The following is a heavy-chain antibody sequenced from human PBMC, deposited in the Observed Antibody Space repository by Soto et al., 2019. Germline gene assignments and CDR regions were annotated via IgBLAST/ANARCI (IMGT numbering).Heavy chain of an antibody. CDR1: GYTFTSYG. V-gene: IGHV1-18*01. CDR3: ARGMTLVRGLSFSSLYLDY. D-gene: IGHD3-10*01. J-gene: IGHJ4*02. CDR2: ISAYNGNT. Sequence: GASVKVSCKASGYTFTSYGISWVRQSPGQGLEWMGWISAYNGNTNYAQKLQGRVTMTTDTSTSTAYMELRSLRSDDTATYFCARGMTLVRGLSFSSLYLDYWGQGALVTVSS.